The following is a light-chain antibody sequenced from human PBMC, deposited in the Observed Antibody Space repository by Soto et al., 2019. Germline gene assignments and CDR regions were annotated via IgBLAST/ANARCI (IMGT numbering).Light chain of an antibody. J-gene: IGLJ3*02. CDR2: TTN. CDR1: TGAVTSGNY. Sequence: QTVVTQEPSLTVSPGGTVTLTCASSTGAVTSGNYPSWFQQRPGQAPRTLIYTTNSKHSWTPARFSGSLLGDKAALTLSGVQPEDAADYYCLLYYGGAQLVFGGGNKVPVL. V-gene: IGLV7-43*01. CDR3: LLYYGGAQLV.